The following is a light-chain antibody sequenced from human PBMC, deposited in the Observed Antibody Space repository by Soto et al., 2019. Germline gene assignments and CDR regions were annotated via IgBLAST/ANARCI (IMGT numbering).Light chain of an antibody. Sequence: QSALTQPASVSGSPGQSITISCTGTSSDVGSYNLVSWYQQHPGKAPKLMIYEGSKRLSGVSNRFSGSKSGNTASLTISGLQAEDEADYYCCSYAVSSTSVVFGGGTKLTVL. CDR1: SSDVGSYNL. CDR3: CSYAVSSTSVV. V-gene: IGLV2-23*01. J-gene: IGLJ2*01. CDR2: EGS.